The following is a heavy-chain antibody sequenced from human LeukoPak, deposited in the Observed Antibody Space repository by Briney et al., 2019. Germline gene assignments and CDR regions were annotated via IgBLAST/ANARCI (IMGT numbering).Heavy chain of an antibody. CDR2: ISSSSSYI. J-gene: IGHJ5*02. CDR1: GFTFSSYS. Sequence: PGGSLRLSCAASGFTFSSYSMNWVRQPPGKGLEWVSSISSSSSYIYYADSVKGRFTISRDNAKNSLYLQMNSLRAEDTAVYYCARVSRSGSSWYWFDPWGQGTLVTVSS. D-gene: IGHD6-13*01. V-gene: IGHV3-21*01. CDR3: ARVSRSGSSWYWFDP.